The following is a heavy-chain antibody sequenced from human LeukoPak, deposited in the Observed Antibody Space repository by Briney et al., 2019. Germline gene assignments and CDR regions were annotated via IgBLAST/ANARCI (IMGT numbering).Heavy chain of an antibody. CDR1: GYTFTSYD. J-gene: IGHJ4*02. D-gene: IGHD3-22*01. Sequence: ASVTVSCKASGYTFTSYDINWVRQATGQGLEWMGWMNPNSGNTGYAQKFQGRVTMTRNTSISTAYMELSSLRSEDTAVYYCARGEYYDSSGYYNYWGQGTLVTVSS. V-gene: IGHV1-8*01. CDR2: MNPNSGNT. CDR3: ARGEYYDSSGYYNY.